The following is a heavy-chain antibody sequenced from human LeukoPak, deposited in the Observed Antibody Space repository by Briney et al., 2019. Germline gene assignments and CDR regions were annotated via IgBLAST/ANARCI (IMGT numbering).Heavy chain of an antibody. D-gene: IGHD3-22*01. CDR2: IVVGSGNT. CDR1: GFTFTSSA. CDR3: ASIPDYYHSTGYSYYFDY. Sequence: ASVKVSCKASGFTFTSSAVQWVRQARGQRLEWIGWIVVGSGNTNYAQKFQERVTITRDMSTRTHQLELSSLRSADSPVYSCASIPDYYHSTGYSYYFDYWGQGTLVTVSS. V-gene: IGHV1-58*01. J-gene: IGHJ4*02.